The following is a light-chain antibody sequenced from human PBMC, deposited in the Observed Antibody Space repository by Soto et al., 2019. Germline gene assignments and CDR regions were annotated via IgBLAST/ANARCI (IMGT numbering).Light chain of an antibody. Sequence: SYELTQPPSVSVAPGQTARITCGGTNIGRKSVHWYQQKPGQAPVVVVYDDRDRPSGIPERFSGSKSGNTASLTISGLQAEDEADYYCSSYTTSSSYVFGAGTKLTVL. CDR2: DDR. J-gene: IGLJ1*01. V-gene: IGLV3-21*02. CDR3: SSYTTSSSYV. CDR1: NIGRKS.